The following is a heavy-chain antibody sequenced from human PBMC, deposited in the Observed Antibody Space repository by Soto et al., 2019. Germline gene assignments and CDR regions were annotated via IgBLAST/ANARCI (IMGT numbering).Heavy chain of an antibody. CDR2: ISGSGGST. J-gene: IGHJ4*02. CDR3: AKVLGPWYDFWGGYFDY. Sequence: GGSLRLSCAASGFTFSSYAMSWVRQAPGKGLEWVSAISGSGGSTYYADSVKGRFTISRDNSKNTLYLQMNSLRAEDTAVYYCAKVLGPWYDFWGGYFDYWGQGTLVTVSS. CDR1: GFTFSSYA. V-gene: IGHV3-23*01. D-gene: IGHD3-3*01.